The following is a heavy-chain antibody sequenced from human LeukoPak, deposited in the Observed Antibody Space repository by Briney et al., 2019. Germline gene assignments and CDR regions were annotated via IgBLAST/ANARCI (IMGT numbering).Heavy chain of an antibody. CDR1: GFRFRDDW. J-gene: IGHJ4*02. CDR2: IKQEGNEK. D-gene: IGHD3-10*01. CDR3: ARDGGGPLD. Sequence: PGGSLRLSCAGSGFRFRDDWMSWVRQAPGKGLEWVANIKQEGNEKNYLDSVKGRFTISRDNAMNSLFLQMNRLRADDTAVYYCARDGGGPLDGGQGTLVTVSS. V-gene: IGHV3-7*01.